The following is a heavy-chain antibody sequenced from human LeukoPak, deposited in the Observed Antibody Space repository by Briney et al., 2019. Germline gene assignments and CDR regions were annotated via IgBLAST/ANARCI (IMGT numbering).Heavy chain of an antibody. Sequence: GGSLRLSCAASGFTFRDSAMNWVRQAPGKGLEWVSIISRSGEISYHANSVTGRFTISRDNSKSTLYLQMNSLKAEDTAVYFCAKSDDNSNFHLTGYLDYWGQGTLVSVSS. D-gene: IGHD3-22*01. CDR3: AKSDDNSNFHLTGYLDY. CDR1: GFTFRDSA. V-gene: IGHV3-23*01. J-gene: IGHJ4*02. CDR2: ISRSGEIS.